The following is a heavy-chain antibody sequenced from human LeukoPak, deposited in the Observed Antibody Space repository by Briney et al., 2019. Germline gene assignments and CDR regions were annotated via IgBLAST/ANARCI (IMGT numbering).Heavy chain of an antibody. Sequence: ASVKVSCKASGYTFTGYYMHWVRQAPGQGLEWMGWINPNSGGTNYAQKFQGRVTMTRDTSISTAYMELSRLRSDDTAVYYCARGIAAAGTYYFDYWGQGTLVTLSS. J-gene: IGHJ4*02. V-gene: IGHV1-2*02. CDR3: ARGIAAAGTYYFDY. CDR1: GYTFTGYY. CDR2: INPNSGGT. D-gene: IGHD6-13*01.